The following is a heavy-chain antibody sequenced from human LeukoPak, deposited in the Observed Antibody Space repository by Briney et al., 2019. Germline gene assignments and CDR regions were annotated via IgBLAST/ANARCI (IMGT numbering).Heavy chain of an antibody. V-gene: IGHV1-18*04. Sequence: GASVKVSCKAPGDTLANYGITWVRQAPGQGLEWMGWNTGYSGNTNYAQHFQGRVTMTTERSTSTAYLELRSLRSDDTAVYWARVTVVTRFPWSWGPKKRGQKMNWFDPWGKGALLIVSS. CDR2: NTGYSGNT. CDR3: RVTVVTRFPWSWGPKKRGQKMNWFDP. D-gene: IGHD4-17*01. J-gene: IGHJ5*02. CDR1: GDTLANYG.